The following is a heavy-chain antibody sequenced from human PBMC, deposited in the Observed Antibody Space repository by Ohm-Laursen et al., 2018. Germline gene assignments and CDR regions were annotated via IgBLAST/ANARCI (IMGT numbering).Heavy chain of an antibody. Sequence: SLRLSCASSGFTFADYAMHWVRQAPGKGLEWVSGICRNSGSIGYADSVKGRFTISRDNAKNSLYLQMNRLRAEDPAVDYCAKDSSGGSYGMDVWGQGTPVTVSS. CDR3: AKDSSGGSYGMDV. V-gene: IGHV3-9*01. J-gene: IGHJ6*02. CDR2: ICRNSGSI. D-gene: IGHD3-10*01. CDR1: GFTFADYA.